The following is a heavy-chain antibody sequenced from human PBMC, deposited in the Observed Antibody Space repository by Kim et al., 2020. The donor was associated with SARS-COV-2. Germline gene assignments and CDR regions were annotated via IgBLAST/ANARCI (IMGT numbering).Heavy chain of an antibody. CDR3: ARGDSSGYYALPDY. J-gene: IGHJ4*02. Sequence: PSLKSRVPMSVDTSKNQFSLKLSSVTAADTAVYYCARGDSSGYYALPDYWGQGTLVTVSS. D-gene: IGHD3-22*01. V-gene: IGHV4-4*07.